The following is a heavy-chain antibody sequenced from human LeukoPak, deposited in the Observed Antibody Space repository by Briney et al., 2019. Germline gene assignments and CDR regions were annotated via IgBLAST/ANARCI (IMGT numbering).Heavy chain of an antibody. Sequence: SETLSLTCTVSGGSISSYYWSWIRQPPGKGLEWIGYIYYSGSTNYNPSLKSRVTISVDTSKNQFSLKLTSVTAADTAVYYCARCSGYDSFDYWGQGTLVTVSS. CDR1: GGSISSYY. CDR3: ARCSGYDSFDY. J-gene: IGHJ4*02. D-gene: IGHD5-12*01. V-gene: IGHV4-59*12. CDR2: IYYSGST.